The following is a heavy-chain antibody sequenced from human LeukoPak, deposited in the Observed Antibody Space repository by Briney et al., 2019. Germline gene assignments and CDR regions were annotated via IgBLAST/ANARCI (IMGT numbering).Heavy chain of an antibody. V-gene: IGHV3-15*01. CDR2: IKSKTDGGTT. Sequence: GGSLRLSCAASGFTFSNAWMSWVRQAPGKGLEWVGRIKSKTDGGTTDYAAPVKGRFTISRDDSKNTLYLQMNSLKTEDTAVYYCTTEKLADWWYSSSWYEKFCWGQGTLVTVSS. CDR3: TTEKLADWWYSSSWYEKFC. D-gene: IGHD6-13*01. CDR1: GFTFSNAW. J-gene: IGHJ4*02.